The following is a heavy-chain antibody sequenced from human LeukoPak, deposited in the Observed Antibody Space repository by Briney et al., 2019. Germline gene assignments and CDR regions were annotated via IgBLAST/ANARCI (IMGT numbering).Heavy chain of an antibody. Sequence: GGSLRLSCAASGVTFSSYEMNWVRQAPGKGLEWVSYISSSGSTIYSADSVKGRSTISRDKAKDSLYLQSSGLRGLDRAVYYCARDRGDDFWSGYDYWGQGTLVTVSS. CDR3: ARDRGDDFWSGYDY. J-gene: IGHJ4*02. CDR1: GVTFSSYE. V-gene: IGHV3-48*03. D-gene: IGHD3-3*01. CDR2: ISSSGSTI.